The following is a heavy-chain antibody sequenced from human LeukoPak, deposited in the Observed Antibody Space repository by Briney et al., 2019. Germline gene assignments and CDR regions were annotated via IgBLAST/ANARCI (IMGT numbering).Heavy chain of an antibody. CDR3: AKDQEDYGSAEDY. V-gene: IGHV3-23*01. CDR1: GFTLSSYA. D-gene: IGHD3-10*01. CDR2: ISGSGGST. Sequence: GGSLRLSCAASGFTLSSYAMSWVRQAPGKGLEWVSAISGSGGSTYYADSVKGRFTISRDNSKNTLYLQMNSLRAEDTAVYYCAKDQEDYGSAEDYWGQGTLVTVSS. J-gene: IGHJ4*02.